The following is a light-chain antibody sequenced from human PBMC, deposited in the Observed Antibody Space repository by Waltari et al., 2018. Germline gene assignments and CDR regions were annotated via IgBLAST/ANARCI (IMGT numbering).Light chain of an antibody. J-gene: IGKJ4*01. CDR2: GAS. CDR1: QSVRSN. Sequence: EIVMTQSPATLSVSPGERATLSCRASQSVRSNLAWYQQKPGQAPGLLIYGASTRATGIPARFSGSGSGTEFTLTISSLQSEDFAVYYCQQYNNWPPLTFGGGTKVEIK. CDR3: QQYNNWPPLT. V-gene: IGKV3-15*01.